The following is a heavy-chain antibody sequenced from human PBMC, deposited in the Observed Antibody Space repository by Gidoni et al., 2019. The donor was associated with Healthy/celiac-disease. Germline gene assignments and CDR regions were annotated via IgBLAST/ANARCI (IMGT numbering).Heavy chain of an antibody. V-gene: IGHV3-33*01. CDR3: ARAKRRTGVYYYYYMDV. CDR2: IWYDGSNK. D-gene: IGHD2-8*02. J-gene: IGHJ6*03. Sequence: QVQLVESGGGVVQPGRSLRLSCAASGFTFSSYGLPWVRQAPGKGLEWVAVIWYDGSNKYYADSVKGRFTISRDNSKNTLYLQMNSLRAEDTAVYYCARAKRRTGVYYYYYMDVWGKGTTVTVSS. CDR1: GFTFSSYG.